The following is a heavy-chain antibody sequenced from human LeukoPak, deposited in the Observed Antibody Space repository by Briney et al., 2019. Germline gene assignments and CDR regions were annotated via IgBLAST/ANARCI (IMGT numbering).Heavy chain of an antibody. J-gene: IGHJ3*02. D-gene: IGHD2-2*01. CDR3: AGYCSSTSCDAFDI. Sequence: SETLSLTCTVSGGSISSGGYYWSWILQPPGKGLEWIGYIYHSGSTYYNPSLKSRVTISVDRSKNQFSLKLSSVTAADTAVYYCAGYCSSTSCDAFDIWGQGTMVTVSS. V-gene: IGHV4-30-2*01. CDR2: IYHSGST. CDR1: GGSISSGGYY.